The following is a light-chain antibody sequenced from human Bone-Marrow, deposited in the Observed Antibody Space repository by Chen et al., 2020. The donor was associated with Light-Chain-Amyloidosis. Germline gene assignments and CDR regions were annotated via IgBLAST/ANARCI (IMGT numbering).Light chain of an antibody. CDR2: DDS. J-gene: IGLJ3*02. CDR1: NIGSTS. CDR3: QVWDRSSDRPV. V-gene: IGLV3-21*02. Sequence: SYLLTQPSPVSVAPGQTATIACGGDNIGSTSVHWSQQTPGQAPLLVGYDDSARPTGIPERLYGANSGNTATLTISRVEAGDEADYYCQVWDRSSDRPVFGGGTKLTVL.